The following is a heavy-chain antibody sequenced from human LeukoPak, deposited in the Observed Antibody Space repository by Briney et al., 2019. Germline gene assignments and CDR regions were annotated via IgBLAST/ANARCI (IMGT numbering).Heavy chain of an antibody. J-gene: IGHJ4*02. CDR1: GGSISSYY. CDR3: ARLPLSAAGFDY. Sequence: SETLSLTCTVSGGSISSYYWSWIRQPAGKGLEGIGRIYTSGSTNYNPTLKSRVTMSVDTSKNQFSLKLSSVTAADTAVYYCARLPLSAAGFDYWGQGTLVTVSS. CDR2: IYTSGST. D-gene: IGHD6-13*01. V-gene: IGHV4-4*07.